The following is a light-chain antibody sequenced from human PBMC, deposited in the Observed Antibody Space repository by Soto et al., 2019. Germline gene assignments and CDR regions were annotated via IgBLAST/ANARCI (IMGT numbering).Light chain of an antibody. CDR2: AAS. J-gene: IGKJ1*01. V-gene: IGKV1-39*01. Sequence: DIQMTHSPASLSASVGDRVTITCRASQSMGTYLNWYQQKPGKAPNLLIHAASSLQSGVPSRFSGSGSGTDFTLTISSLQPEDFATYYCQQSYSTPWKFGQGTKVDIK. CDR3: QQSYSTPWK. CDR1: QSMGTY.